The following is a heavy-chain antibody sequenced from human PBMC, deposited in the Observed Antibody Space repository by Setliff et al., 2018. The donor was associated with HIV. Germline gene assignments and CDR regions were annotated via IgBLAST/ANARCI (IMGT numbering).Heavy chain of an antibody. CDR3: ARSRGDIVMMVAAHWYFDL. V-gene: IGHV4-39*07. Sequence: SETLSLTCTVSGGSISRSTHHWAWIRQPPGKGLEWIGALSSKGQAYYNPSLKSRVTISVDTSKNQFSLKLSSVTAADTAVYYCARSRGDIVMMVAAHWYFDLWGRGTLVTVSS. J-gene: IGHJ2*01. D-gene: IGHD2-15*01. CDR1: GGSISRSTHH. CDR2: LSSKGQA.